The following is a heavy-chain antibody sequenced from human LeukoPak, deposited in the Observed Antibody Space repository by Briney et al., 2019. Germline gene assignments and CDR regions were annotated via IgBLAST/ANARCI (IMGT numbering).Heavy chain of an antibody. Sequence: GASVKVSCKASGYTFTGYYMHWVRQAPGQGLEWMGRINPNSGGTNYAQKFQGRVTMTRDTSISTAYMELSRLRSDDTAVYYCATRVGYNPEYFDYWVQGTLVTVSS. CDR3: ATRVGYNPEYFDY. V-gene: IGHV1-2*06. CDR2: INPNSGGT. CDR1: GYTFTGYY. J-gene: IGHJ4*02. D-gene: IGHD5-24*01.